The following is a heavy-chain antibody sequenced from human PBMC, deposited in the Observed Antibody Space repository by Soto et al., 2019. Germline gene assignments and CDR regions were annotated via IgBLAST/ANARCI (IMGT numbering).Heavy chain of an antibody. D-gene: IGHD3-3*01. Sequence: QVQLVQSGAEVKKPGASVKVSCKASGYTFISHYLHWVRQAPGQGLEWMGVINPSGGRTRYAQKFQGRGTMNLVTSTSTFCIELSSRRSAEDTEVYYCARDLTIRLLYGMDGWGQGTKVTVSS. V-gene: IGHV1-46*01. J-gene: IGHJ6*02. CDR2: INPSGGRT. CDR3: ARDLTIRLLYGMDG. CDR1: GYTFISHY.